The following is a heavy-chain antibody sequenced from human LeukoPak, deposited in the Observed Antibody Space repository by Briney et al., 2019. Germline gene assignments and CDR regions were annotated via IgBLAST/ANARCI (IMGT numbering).Heavy chain of an antibody. D-gene: IGHD6-13*01. CDR2: IYYSGST. CDR1: GGSISSGDYY. V-gene: IGHV4-30-4*08. CDR3: ARVRAAAGYFDY. J-gene: IGHJ4*02. Sequence: PQTLSLTCTVSGGSISSGDYYWSWIRQPPGKGLEWIGYIYYSGSTYYNPSLKSRVTISVDTSKNQFSLKLSSVTAADTAVYYCARVRAAAGYFDYWGQGTLVTVSS.